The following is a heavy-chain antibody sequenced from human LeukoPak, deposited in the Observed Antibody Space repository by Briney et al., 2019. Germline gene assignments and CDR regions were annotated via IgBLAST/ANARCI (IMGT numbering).Heavy chain of an antibody. V-gene: IGHV4-4*09. CDR1: GGSISSYY. J-gene: IGHJ6*04. CDR3: ARLVDFWSGCDV. Sequence: PSETLSLTRTVSGGSISSYYWSWIRQPPGKGLEWIGYIYTSGSTNYNPSLKSRVTISVDTSKNQFSLKLSSVTAADTAVYYCARLVDFWSGCDVWGKGTTVTVSS. CDR2: IYTSGST. D-gene: IGHD3-3*01.